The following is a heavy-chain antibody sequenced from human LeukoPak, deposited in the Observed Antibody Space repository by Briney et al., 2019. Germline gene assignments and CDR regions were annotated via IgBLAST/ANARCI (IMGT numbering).Heavy chain of an antibody. D-gene: IGHD4-23*01. J-gene: IGHJ4*02. CDR3: AKDQPGHGGNSGYYFDY. Sequence: GGSLRLSCAASGFTFSSYGMHWVRQAPGKGLEWVAFMRYDGSNKYYADSVKGRFTISRDNSKNTLYLQMNSLRAEDTAVYYCAKDQPGHGGNSGYYFDYWGQGTLVTVSS. CDR1: GFTFSSYG. CDR2: MRYDGSNK. V-gene: IGHV3-30*02.